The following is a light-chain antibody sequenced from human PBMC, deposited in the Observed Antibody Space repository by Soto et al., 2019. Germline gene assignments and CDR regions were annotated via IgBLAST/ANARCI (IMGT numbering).Light chain of an antibody. J-gene: IGLJ1*01. CDR2: EVR. CDR3: CSYVGATTYV. V-gene: IGLV2-23*02. Sequence: QSALTQPASVSGSPGQSITISCTGTNRDVGSYNLVSWYQQRPGEAPKLIISEVRNRPSGVSNRFSGSNSGSTASLTISGLQAEDEADYYCCSYVGATTYVFGTGTKLTVL. CDR1: NRDVGSYNL.